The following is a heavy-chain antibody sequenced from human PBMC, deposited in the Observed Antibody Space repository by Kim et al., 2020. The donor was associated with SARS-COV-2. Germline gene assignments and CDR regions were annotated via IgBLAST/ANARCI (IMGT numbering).Heavy chain of an antibody. CDR1: GFTFSSYW. J-gene: IGHJ6*02. CDR2: INSDGSST. D-gene: IGHD6-6*01. CDR3: ARMNSEQLGLDYYYGMDV. V-gene: IGHV3-74*01. Sequence: GGSLRLSCAASGFTFSSYWMHWVRQAPGKGLVWVSRINSDGSSTSYADSGKGRFTISRDNAKNTLYLQMNSLRAEDTAVYYCARMNSEQLGLDYYYGMDVWGQGTTVTVSS.